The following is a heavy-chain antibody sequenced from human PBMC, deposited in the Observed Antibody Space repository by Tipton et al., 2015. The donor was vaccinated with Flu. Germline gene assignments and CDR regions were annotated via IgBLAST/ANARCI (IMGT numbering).Heavy chain of an antibody. D-gene: IGHD6-13*01. V-gene: IGHV3-49*03. CDR1: GFTPDDYV. CDR3: TRGSTSSWL. J-gene: IGHJ4*02. Sequence: SLRLSCTASGFTPDDYVVSWFRQAPGKGLEWVGFIRTKVYGGTTEYAASVKGRFTISRDDSKTIAYLQMNSLNTEDTGVYYCTRGSTSSWLWGQGTLVTVSS. CDR2: IRTKVYGGTT.